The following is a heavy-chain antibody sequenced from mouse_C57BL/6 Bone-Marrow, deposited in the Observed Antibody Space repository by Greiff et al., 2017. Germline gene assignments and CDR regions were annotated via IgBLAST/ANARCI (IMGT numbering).Heavy chain of an antibody. CDR2: INPGSGGT. J-gene: IGHJ3*01. V-gene: IGHV1-54*01. Sequence: VKLQQSGAELVRPGTSVKVSCKASGYAFTNYLIEWVKQRPGQGLEWIGVINPGSGGTNYNEKFKGKATLTADKSSSTSYLQLSSLTSEDSVVYFCASSKDLDSWLAYGGQGTLVTVSA. CDR3: ASSKDLDSWLAY. CDR1: GYAFTNYL.